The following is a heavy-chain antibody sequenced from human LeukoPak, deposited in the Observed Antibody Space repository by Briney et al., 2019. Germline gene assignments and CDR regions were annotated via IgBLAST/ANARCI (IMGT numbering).Heavy chain of an antibody. V-gene: IGHV3-30-3*01. CDR1: GFTFSSYA. J-gene: IGHJ4*02. Sequence: GGSLRLSCAASGFTFSSYAMHWVRQAPGKGLEWVAVISYDGSNKYYADSVKGRFTISRDNSKNTLYLQMNSLRAEDTAVYYCARDISVDVVVPAAPGDYWGQGTLVTVSS. CDR3: ARDISVDVVVPAAPGDY. CDR2: ISYDGSNK. D-gene: IGHD2-2*01.